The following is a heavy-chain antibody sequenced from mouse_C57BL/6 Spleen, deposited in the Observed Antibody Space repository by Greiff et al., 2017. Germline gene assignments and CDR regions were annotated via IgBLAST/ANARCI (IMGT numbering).Heavy chain of an antibody. CDR1: GYTFTDYN. J-gene: IGHJ2*01. Sequence: VQLQQSGPELVKPGASVKMSCKASGYTFTDYNMHWVKQSHGKSLEWIGYINPNNGGTSYNQKFKGKATLTVNKSYSTAYMELRSLTSEGSAVYYCAIYYDYGLFDYWGQGTTLTVSS. CDR2: INPNNGGT. CDR3: AIYYDYGLFDY. D-gene: IGHD2-4*01. V-gene: IGHV1-22*01.